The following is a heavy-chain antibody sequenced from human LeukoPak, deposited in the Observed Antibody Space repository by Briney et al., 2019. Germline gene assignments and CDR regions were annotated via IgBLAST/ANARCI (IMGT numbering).Heavy chain of an antibody. V-gene: IGHV1-2*02. CDR3: ARDRDGYRGGYYFDY. Sequence: ASVKVSCKASGYTFTGYYMHWVRQAPGQGLEWMGWINPNSGGTNYAQKFQGRVTMTRDTSISTAYMELSRLRSDDTAVYYCARDRDGYRGGYYFDYWGQGTLVTVSS. CDR1: GYTFTGYY. CDR2: INPNSGGT. D-gene: IGHD5-24*01. J-gene: IGHJ4*02.